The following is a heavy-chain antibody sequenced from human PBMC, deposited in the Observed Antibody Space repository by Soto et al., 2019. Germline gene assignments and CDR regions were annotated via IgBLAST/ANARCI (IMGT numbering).Heavy chain of an antibody. D-gene: IGHD2-2*01. V-gene: IGHV3-23*01. CDR2: ISGSGGTT. Sequence: GGSLRLSCAASGFTFSSYAMTWVRQAPGKGLEWVSVISGSGGTTHYADSVKGRFTISRDNFKNMLYLQMNSLGAEDTAVFYCARYCTSSSCNPAPYAMDVWGQGTTVTVYS. CDR3: ARYCTSSSCNPAPYAMDV. CDR1: GFTFSSYA. J-gene: IGHJ6*02.